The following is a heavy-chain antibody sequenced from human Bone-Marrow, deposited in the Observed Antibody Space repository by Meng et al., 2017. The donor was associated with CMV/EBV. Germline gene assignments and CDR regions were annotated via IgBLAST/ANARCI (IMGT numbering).Heavy chain of an antibody. CDR2: ISSSGSTI. V-gene: IGHV3-21*04. CDR1: GFTFSSYS. J-gene: IGHJ6*02. CDR3: AREFAPRTYYYGMDV. D-gene: IGHD1-14*01. Sequence: LSLTCAASGFTFSSYSMNWVRQAPGKGLEWVSSISSSGSTIYYEDSVKGRFTISRDSANNSLYLQMNSLRAEDTAVYYCAREFAPRTYYYGMDVWGQGTTVTVSS.